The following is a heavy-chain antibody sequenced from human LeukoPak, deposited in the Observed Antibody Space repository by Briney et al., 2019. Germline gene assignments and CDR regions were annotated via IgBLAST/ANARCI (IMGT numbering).Heavy chain of an antibody. CDR3: ARDDYDFWSGYYPRLLLPYFAY. CDR2: ISYDGSNK. Sequence: GRSLRLSCAASGFTFSSYAMHWVRQAPGKGLEWVAVISYDGSNKYYADSVKGRFTIPRDNSKNTLYLQMNSLRAEDTAVYYCARDDYDFWSGYYPRLLLPYFAYWGQGTLVTVSS. D-gene: IGHD3-3*01. V-gene: IGHV3-30-3*01. J-gene: IGHJ4*02. CDR1: GFTFSSYA.